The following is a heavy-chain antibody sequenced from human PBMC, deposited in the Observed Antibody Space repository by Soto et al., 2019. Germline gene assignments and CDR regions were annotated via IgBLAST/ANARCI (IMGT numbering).Heavy chain of an antibody. CDR1: GFTFSNYG. D-gene: IGHD6-19*01. CDR2: IASDGRDK. V-gene: IGHV3-30*18. CDR3: TKDKGPGPAVYYFDY. Sequence: VQLVESGGGLVQPGRSLRLSCAASGFTFSNYGMHWVRQAPGKGLEWVAVIASDGRDKKYADSVRGRFTISRDNSKNTMYLEMNSLRGDDAAVYYCTKDKGPGPAVYYFDYWGQGTLVTVSS. J-gene: IGHJ4*02.